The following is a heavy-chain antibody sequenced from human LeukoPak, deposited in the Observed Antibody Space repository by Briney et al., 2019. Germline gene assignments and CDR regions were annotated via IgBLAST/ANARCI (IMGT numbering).Heavy chain of an antibody. V-gene: IGHV3-30*03. CDR1: GFTFSSYG. Sequence: GRSLRLSCAASGFTFSSYGMHWVRQAPGKGLEWVAVISYDGSNKYYADSVKGRFTIPRDNSKNTLYLQMNSLRAEDTAVYYCARDVGIAAPAEYFQHWGQGTLVTVSS. D-gene: IGHD6-13*01. CDR2: ISYDGSNK. J-gene: IGHJ1*01. CDR3: ARDVGIAAPAEYFQH.